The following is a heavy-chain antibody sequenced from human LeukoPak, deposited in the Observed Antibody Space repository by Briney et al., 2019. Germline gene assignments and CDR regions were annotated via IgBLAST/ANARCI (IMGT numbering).Heavy chain of an antibody. Sequence: KSSETLSLTCTVSGGSISSYYWSWIRQPPGKGLEWIGYIYHSGSTYYNPSLKSRVTISVDRSKNQFSLKLSSVTAADTAVYYCARSITYYYDSSGYSRGFYFDYWGQGTLVTVSS. V-gene: IGHV4-59*12. CDR2: IYHSGST. J-gene: IGHJ4*02. CDR3: ARSITYYYDSSGYSRGFYFDY. CDR1: GGSISSYY. D-gene: IGHD3-22*01.